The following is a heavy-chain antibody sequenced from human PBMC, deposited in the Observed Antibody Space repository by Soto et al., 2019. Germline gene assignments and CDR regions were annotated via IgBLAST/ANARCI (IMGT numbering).Heavy chain of an antibody. D-gene: IGHD3-22*01. CDR3: ARDLDMIVDT. CDR1: GFTFSSYG. V-gene: IGHV3-33*01. J-gene: IGHJ4*02. CDR2: IWYDGSNK. Sequence: QVQLVESGGGVVQPGRSLRLSCAASGFTFSSYGMHWVRQAPGKGLEWVAVIWYDGSNKYYADSVKGRFTISSDNSKNTLSLQMNSLRAEDTAVYYCARDLDMIVDTWGQGTLVTVSS.